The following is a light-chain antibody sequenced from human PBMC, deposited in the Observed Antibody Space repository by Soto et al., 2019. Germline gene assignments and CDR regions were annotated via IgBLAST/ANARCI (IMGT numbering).Light chain of an antibody. CDR1: RSDVGSYNY. Sequence: QSALTQPASVSGSPGQSITISCSGTRSDVGSYNYVSWYQQHPGKAPKLLIYEVSNRPSGVSDRFSGSKSGNTASLTISGLQAEDEADYYCSSYTSSSTLVVFGGGTQLTVL. CDR3: SSYTSSSTLVV. CDR2: EVS. V-gene: IGLV2-14*01. J-gene: IGLJ2*01.